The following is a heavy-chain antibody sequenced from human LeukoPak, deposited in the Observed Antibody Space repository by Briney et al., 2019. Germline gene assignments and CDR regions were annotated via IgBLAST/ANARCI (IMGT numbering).Heavy chain of an antibody. J-gene: IGHJ4*02. D-gene: IGHD2-2*01. Sequence: GGSLRLSCAASGFSFSSYVMSWVRQAPGKGLEWVSGISGSGASTYYADSEKGRFTISRDSSKNTLYLQMNSLRAEDTAIYYCAKDLGYCNSASCQRYFDYWGQGTLITVSS. V-gene: IGHV3-23*01. CDR1: GFSFSSYV. CDR2: ISGSGAST. CDR3: AKDLGYCNSASCQRYFDY.